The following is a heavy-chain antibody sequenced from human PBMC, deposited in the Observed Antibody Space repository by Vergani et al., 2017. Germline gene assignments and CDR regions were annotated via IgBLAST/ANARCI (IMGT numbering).Heavy chain of an antibody. D-gene: IGHD4-17*01. Sequence: EVQLLESGGGLVQPGGSLRLSCAASGFTFSSYAMNWVRQTPGKGLEWISVISSSGLSTYYADSVKGRLTISRDNSKNTLFLQMNSLRAEDSAIYFGAKNREQYGDYFDSWGQGALVTVSS. CDR2: ISSSGLST. V-gene: IGHV3-23*01. CDR3: AKNREQYGDYFDS. CDR1: GFTFSSYA. J-gene: IGHJ4*02.